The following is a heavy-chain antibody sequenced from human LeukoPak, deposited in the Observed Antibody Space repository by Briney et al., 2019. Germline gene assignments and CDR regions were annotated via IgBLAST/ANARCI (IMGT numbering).Heavy chain of an antibody. CDR3: AKSPVVAASRFYFDY. J-gene: IGHJ4*02. V-gene: IGHV4-4*07. CDR1: GASISGYY. CDR2: IYTTGST. D-gene: IGHD6-19*01. Sequence: PSETLSLTCTVSGASISGYYWSWIRQPAGKGLEWIGRIYTTGSTNYNPSLKSRVTMSVDSSKNQFSLQVTSVTAADTAVYYCAKSPVVAASRFYFDYWGQGALVTVSS.